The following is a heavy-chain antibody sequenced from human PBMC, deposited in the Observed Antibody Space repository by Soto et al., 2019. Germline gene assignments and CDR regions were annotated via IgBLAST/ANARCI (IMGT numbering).Heavy chain of an antibody. CDR1: GCSISSSNW. D-gene: IGHD6-19*01. CDR2: IYHSGST. Sequence: SETLSLTCAVSGCSISSSNWWSWVRQPPGKGLEWIGEIYHSGSTNYNPSLKSRVTISVDTSKNQFSLKLSSVTAADTAVYYCARHVNVAVAGTGFDFWGQGTLVTVSS. CDR3: ARHVNVAVAGTGFDF. J-gene: IGHJ4*02. V-gene: IGHV4-4*02.